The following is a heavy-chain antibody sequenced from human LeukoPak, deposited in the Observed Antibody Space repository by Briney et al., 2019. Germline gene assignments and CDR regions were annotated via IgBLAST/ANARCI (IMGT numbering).Heavy chain of an antibody. V-gene: IGHV1-2*02. CDR1: GYTFTGYY. CDR3: ARGATAGRFSLRPTGAYYMDV. D-gene: IGHD6-13*01. CDR2: INPNSGGT. Sequence: ASVKVSCRASGYTFTGYYMHWVRQAPGQGLEWMGWINPNSGGTNYAQKFQGRVTMARDTSINTAYMELSSLRFDDTAVYYCARGATAGRFSLRPTGAYYMDVWGKGTTVTVSS. J-gene: IGHJ6*03.